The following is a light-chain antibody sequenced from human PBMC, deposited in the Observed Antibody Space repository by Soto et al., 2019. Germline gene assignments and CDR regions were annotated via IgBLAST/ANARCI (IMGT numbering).Light chain of an antibody. Sequence: DIQMTQSPSSLSASVGDRVTITCRASQSIRTYLHWYQEKPGKAPRLLIYDASSLQSEVPSRFSGGGSGTDFTLTISSLQPEAFASYFCQQTYNTPYTFGQGTKLEIK. CDR1: QSIRTY. J-gene: IGKJ2*01. CDR2: DAS. V-gene: IGKV1-39*01. CDR3: QQTYNTPYT.